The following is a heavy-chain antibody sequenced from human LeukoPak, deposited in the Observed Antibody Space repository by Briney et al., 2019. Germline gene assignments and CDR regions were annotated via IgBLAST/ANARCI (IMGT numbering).Heavy chain of an antibody. D-gene: IGHD2-21*02. CDR2: INSDGSRT. Sequence: GGSLRLSCAASGFTLSSYEMPWVRQVPGKGLVWVSRINSDGSRTGYADSVKGRFTISRDNAKNTLYLQMNSLRAEDTAIYYCARELPREVTLDHWGQGTLVTVSS. V-gene: IGHV3-74*01. J-gene: IGHJ4*02. CDR3: ARELPREVTLDH. CDR1: GFTLSSYE.